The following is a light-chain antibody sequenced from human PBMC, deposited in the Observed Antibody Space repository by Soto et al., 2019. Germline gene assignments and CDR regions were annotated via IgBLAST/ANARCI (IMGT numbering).Light chain of an antibody. Sequence: QSALTQPASVSGSPGQSISISCTGTTSDVGRYNYVSWYQQHPGKAPKLMIYDVSYRPSWDSNRFSGSKSGITASLTISGLQAEDEADYYCNSFTTSSTYVFGTGTKVTVL. CDR1: TSDVGRYNY. J-gene: IGLJ1*01. V-gene: IGLV2-14*03. CDR3: NSFTTSSTYV. CDR2: DVS.